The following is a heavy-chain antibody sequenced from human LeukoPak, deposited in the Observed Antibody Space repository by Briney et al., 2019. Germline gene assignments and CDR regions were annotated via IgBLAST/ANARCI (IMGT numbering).Heavy chain of an antibody. J-gene: IGHJ4*02. D-gene: IGHD3-10*01. CDR3: ARDRAPDYEGTMVRGVTKELDY. V-gene: IGHV3-21*01. CDR2: ISSSSSYI. CDR1: GFTFSSYS. Sequence: GGSLRLSCAASGFTFSSYSMNWVRQAPGKGLEWVSSISSSSSYIYYADSVKGRFTISRDNAKNSLYLQMNSLRAEDTAVYYCARDRAPDYEGTMVRGVTKELDYWGQGTLVTVSS.